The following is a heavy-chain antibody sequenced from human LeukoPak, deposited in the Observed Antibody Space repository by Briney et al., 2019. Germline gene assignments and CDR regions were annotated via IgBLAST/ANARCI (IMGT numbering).Heavy chain of an antibody. CDR2: IKQDGSDI. J-gene: IGHJ4*02. CDR3: ARDSLPDLGVAVAGYFDY. Sequence: PGGSLRLSCVASRFTFSRYWMSWVRQAPGKGLEWVANIKQDGSDIYYVDSVRGRFTISRDNAKNSLYLQMSSLTADDTAVYFCARDSLPDLGVAVAGYFDYWGQGTLVTVSS. CDR1: RFTFSRYW. V-gene: IGHV3-7*01. D-gene: IGHD6-19*01.